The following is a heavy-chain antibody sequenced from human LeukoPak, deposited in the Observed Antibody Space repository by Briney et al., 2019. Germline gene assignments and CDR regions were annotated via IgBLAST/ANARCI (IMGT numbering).Heavy chain of an antibody. V-gene: IGHV5-51*01. CDR1: GYSFTTYW. CDR2: IYPGDSDT. CDR3: ARREMATITPFDY. J-gene: IGHJ4*02. Sequence: GESLKISFKGSGYSFTTYWIGWVRQMPGKGLDWMGIIYPGDSDTRYSPSFQGQVTISADKSINIVYLQWSSLKASDTAMYYCARREMATITPFDYWGQGTLVTVSS. D-gene: IGHD5-24*01.